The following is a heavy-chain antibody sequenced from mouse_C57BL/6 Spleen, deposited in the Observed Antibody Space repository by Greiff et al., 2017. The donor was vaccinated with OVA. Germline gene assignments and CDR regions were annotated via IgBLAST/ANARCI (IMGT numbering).Heavy chain of an antibody. CDR1: GYTFTDYY. J-gene: IGHJ4*01. V-gene: IGHV1-76*01. D-gene: IGHD1-1*01. Sequence: QVQLQQSGAELVRPGASVKLSCKASGYTFTDYYINWVKQRPGQGLEWIARIYPGSGNTYYNEKFKGKATLTAEKSSSTAYMQLSSLTSEDSAVYFCARRGGSYYGSSYYAMDYWGQGTSVTVSS. CDR3: ARRGGSYYGSSYYAMDY. CDR2: IYPGSGNT.